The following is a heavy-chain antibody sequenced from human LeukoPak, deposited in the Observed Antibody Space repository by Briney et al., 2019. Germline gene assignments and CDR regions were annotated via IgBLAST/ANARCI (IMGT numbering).Heavy chain of an antibody. D-gene: IGHD6-13*01. Sequence: SVKVSCKASGGTFSSYAISWVRQAPGQGLEWMGGIIPIFGTANYAQKLQGRVTMTTDTSTSTAYIELRSLRSDDTAVYYCARDYSGWRIAAADPGDYWGQGTLVTVSS. CDR1: GGTFSSYA. CDR2: IIPIFGTA. V-gene: IGHV1-69*05. CDR3: ARDYSGWRIAAADPGDY. J-gene: IGHJ4*02.